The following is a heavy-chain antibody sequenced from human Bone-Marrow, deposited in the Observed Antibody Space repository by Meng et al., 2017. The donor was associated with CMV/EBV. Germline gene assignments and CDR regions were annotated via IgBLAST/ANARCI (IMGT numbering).Heavy chain of an antibody. CDR2: ISWNSGSI. Sequence: GGSLRLSCAASGFTFDDYAMHWVRQAPGKGLEWVSGISWNSGSIGYADSVKGRFTISRDNAKNSLYLQMNSLRAEDTALYYCARVDSGYDYWGPGTLVTVAS. CDR1: GFTFDDYA. D-gene: IGHD5-12*01. J-gene: IGHJ4*01. CDR3: ARVDSGYDY. V-gene: IGHV3-9*01.